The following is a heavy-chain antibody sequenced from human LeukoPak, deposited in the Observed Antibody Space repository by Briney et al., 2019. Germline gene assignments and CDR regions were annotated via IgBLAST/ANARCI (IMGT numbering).Heavy chain of an antibody. CDR3: ARDEYSGYNIFDY. Sequence: GGSLRLSCAASGFTFSSYWMHWVRQAPGKGLVWVSRINSDGSSTSYADSVRGGFTISRDNAKNTLYLHMNSLRAENTAVYYCARDEYSGYNIFDYWGQGDLVTVSP. D-gene: IGHD5-12*01. CDR2: INSDGSST. J-gene: IGHJ4*02. V-gene: IGHV3-74*01. CDR1: GFTFSSYW.